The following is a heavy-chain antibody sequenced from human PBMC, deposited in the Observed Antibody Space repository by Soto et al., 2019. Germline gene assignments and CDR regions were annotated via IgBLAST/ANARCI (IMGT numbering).Heavy chain of an antibody. V-gene: IGHV4-59*08. J-gene: IGHJ4*02. CDR3: ARHYYTDPFDY. Sequence: RIRQPTGKGLEWIGYISYSGSTNYNPSLRGRVTISLDRSKNQFSLKLSSVAATDTVVDYYARHYYTDPFDYLGQGTPVIVFS. CDR2: ISYSGST. D-gene: IGHD3-22*01.